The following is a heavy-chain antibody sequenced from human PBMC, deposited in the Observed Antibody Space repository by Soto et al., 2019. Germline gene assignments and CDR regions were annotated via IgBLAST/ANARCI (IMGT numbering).Heavy chain of an antibody. D-gene: IGHD3-22*01. J-gene: IGHJ4*02. CDR3: ARLRISVRYWESSGYYPETARH. CDR2: FYYSGST. Sequence: SETLSLTCTVSGGSISSNSYFWGWIRQPPGKGLEWIGSFYYSGSTYYNPSLESRVTISVDTSENQFSLKLNSVTAADTAVYYCARLRISVRYWESSGYYPETARHWGQGTLVTVSS. V-gene: IGHV4-39*01. CDR1: GGSISSNSYF.